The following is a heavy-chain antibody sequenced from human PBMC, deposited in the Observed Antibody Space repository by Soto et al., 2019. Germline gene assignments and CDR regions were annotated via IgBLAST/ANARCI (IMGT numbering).Heavy chain of an antibody. CDR1: GFSLTTSGVG. Sequence: QITLKESGPTPVKPTQTLTLTCTFSGFSLTTSGVGVGLIRQPPGTSLDWLALIDWDDDNHYSPSLKSRLTISKDPSKNQVVLTMTNMDPVDTATYYCAHLAYYAILTSQSFDYWCQGTLVPVSS. J-gene: IGHJ4*02. CDR2: IDWDDDN. V-gene: IGHV2-5*02. CDR3: AHLAYYAILTSQSFDY. D-gene: IGHD3-9*01.